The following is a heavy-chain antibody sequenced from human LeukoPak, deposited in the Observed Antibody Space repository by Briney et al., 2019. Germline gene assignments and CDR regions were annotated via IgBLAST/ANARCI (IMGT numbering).Heavy chain of an antibody. Sequence: GESLKISCQGSGYSFTTYWIGWVRQLPGKGLEWMGIIYPCDSDTRYNPSFQGQVTTSADKSISTAYLQWNSLKASDTAMYYCARGGHSSSWFPDYWGQGALVTVSS. J-gene: IGHJ4*02. CDR3: ARGGHSSSWFPDY. V-gene: IGHV5-51*01. D-gene: IGHD6-13*01. CDR2: IYPCDSDT. CDR1: GYSFTTYW.